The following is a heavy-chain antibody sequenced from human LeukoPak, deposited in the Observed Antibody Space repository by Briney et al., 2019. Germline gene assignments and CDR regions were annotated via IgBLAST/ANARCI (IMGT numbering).Heavy chain of an antibody. D-gene: IGHD1-7*01. CDR3: ARRQVFDNWNYSNPYYFDY. Sequence: PSQTLSLTCTVSGGSISSGSYYWSWIRQPAGKGLEWIGRIYSSGSTNYNPSLKSRVTLSLDTSKNQFSLKMTSVTAADTAVYYCARRQVFDNWNYSNPYYFDYWGQGTLVTVSS. CDR1: GGSISSGSYY. J-gene: IGHJ4*02. CDR2: IYSSGST. V-gene: IGHV4-61*02.